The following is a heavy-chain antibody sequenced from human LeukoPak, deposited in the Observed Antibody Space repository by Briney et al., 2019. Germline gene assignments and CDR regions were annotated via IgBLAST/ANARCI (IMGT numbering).Heavy chain of an antibody. J-gene: IGHJ4*02. Sequence: SQTLSLTCTVSGGSISSGGYYWSWIRQHPGKGLEWIGYIYYSGSTYYNPSLKSRVTISVDRSKNQFSLKLSSVTAADTAVYYCARGLGIFGVVTPIGYYFDYWGQGTLVTVSS. D-gene: IGHD3-3*01. CDR2: IYYSGST. CDR3: ARGLGIFGVVTPIGYYFDY. CDR1: GGSISSGGYY. V-gene: IGHV4-31*03.